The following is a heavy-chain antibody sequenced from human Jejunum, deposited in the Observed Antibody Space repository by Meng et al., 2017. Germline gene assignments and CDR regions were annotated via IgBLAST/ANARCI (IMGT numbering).Heavy chain of an antibody. CDR2: ISGSSASI. Sequence: GESLKISCAASGFTFSSCSMNRRRQAPGKGLEWVSSISGSSASISYEDSVKGRFTVSRDNTKNSLYLQRNSLRVEDTAVYYCGRGSYGSYEYWGQGTLVTVSS. V-gene: IGHV3-21*01. CDR1: GFTFSSCS. D-gene: IGHD3-16*01. CDR3: GRGSYGSYEY. J-gene: IGHJ4*02.